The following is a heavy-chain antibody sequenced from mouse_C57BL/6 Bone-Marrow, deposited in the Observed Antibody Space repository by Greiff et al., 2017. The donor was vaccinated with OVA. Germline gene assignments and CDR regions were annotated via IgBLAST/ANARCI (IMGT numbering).Heavy chain of an antibody. CDR3: AKNGGAMDY. CDR1: GFSLTSYG. V-gene: IGHV2-5*01. Sequence: QVQLQQSGPGLVQPSQSLSITCTVSGFSLTSYGVHWVRQSPGKGLEWLGVIWRGGSTDYNAAFMSRLSITKDNSTSQVYFKMNRLQADDAAIYYCAKNGGAMDYWGQGTSVTVSS. J-gene: IGHJ4*01. CDR2: IWRGGST.